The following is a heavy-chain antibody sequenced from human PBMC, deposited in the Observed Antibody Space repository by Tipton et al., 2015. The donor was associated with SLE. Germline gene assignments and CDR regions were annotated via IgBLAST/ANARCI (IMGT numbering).Heavy chain of an antibody. CDR1: GGSMSSGDYS. D-gene: IGHD5-12*01. J-gene: IGHJ6*02. V-gene: IGHV4-30-2*01. Sequence: TLSLTCAVSGGSMSSGDYSWSWIRQPPGKGLEWIGNIYHSGSTFYNPSLKSRVTISVDRSKNQFSLKLSSVTAADTAVYYCARDASGYVYYYYYGMDVWGQGTTVTVSS. CDR3: ARDASGYVYYYYYGMDV. CDR2: IYHSGST.